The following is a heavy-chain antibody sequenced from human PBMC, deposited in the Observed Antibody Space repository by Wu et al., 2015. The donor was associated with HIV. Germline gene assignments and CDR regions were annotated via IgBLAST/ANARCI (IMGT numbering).Heavy chain of an antibody. CDR1: GYIFTDYY. CDR2: VDPKDGET. D-gene: IGHD2-21*01. V-gene: IGHV1-69-2*01. CDR3: VRVRSCGGQDCYHWDFQL. Sequence: EVLLIQSGAEVKKPGTTVKISCKVSGYIFTDYYIHWVQQAPGKGLEWMGIVDPKDGETKYAQRFQGRVTIVADTSTETVYLEINSLRSEDTAFYYCVRVRSCGGQDCYHWDFQLWGQGTPVIVST. J-gene: IGHJ1*01.